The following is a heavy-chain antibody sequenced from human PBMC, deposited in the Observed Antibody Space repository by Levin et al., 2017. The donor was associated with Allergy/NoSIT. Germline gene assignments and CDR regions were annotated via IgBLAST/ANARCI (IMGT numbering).Heavy chain of an antibody. CDR2: INTEGDT. Sequence: GESLKISCAASGFTFSNYDMHWVRQTTGKGLEWVSGINTEGDTYYPGSVKGRLTISRENAKNSLYLQMNSLRAGDTAVYYCARVHRGAFDIWGQGTMVTVSS. CDR3: ARVHRGAFDI. D-gene: IGHD3-10*01. J-gene: IGHJ3*02. V-gene: IGHV3-13*01. CDR1: GFTFSNYD.